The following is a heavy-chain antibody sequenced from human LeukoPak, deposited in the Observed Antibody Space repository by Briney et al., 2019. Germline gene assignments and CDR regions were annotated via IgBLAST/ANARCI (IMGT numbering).Heavy chain of an antibody. CDR1: GYTFTSYY. D-gene: IGHD4-11*01. J-gene: IGHJ5*02. V-gene: IGHV1-46*01. CDR3: ARDGTDDYSKGNWFDP. CDR2: INPSGGST. Sequence: ASVKVSCKASGYTFTSYYMHWVRQAPGQGLEWMGIINPSGGSTSYAQKFQGRVTMTRDTSTSTVYMELSSLRFEDTAVYYCARDGTDDYSKGNWFDPWGQGTLVTVSS.